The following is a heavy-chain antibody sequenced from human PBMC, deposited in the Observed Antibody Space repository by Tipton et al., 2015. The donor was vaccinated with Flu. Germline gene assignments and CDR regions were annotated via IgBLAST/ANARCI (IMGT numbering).Heavy chain of an antibody. Sequence: TLSLTCTVSGYSISGGFYWGWIRQPPGKGLEWIGNIYHSGSTFYNPSLKSRVTISVDTSKNQFSLKLSSVTAADTAVYYCARTGYSSSWLYFQHWGQGTLVTVSS. CDR3: ARTGYSSSWLYFQH. CDR1: GYSISGGFY. J-gene: IGHJ1*01. D-gene: IGHD6-13*01. CDR2: IYHSGST. V-gene: IGHV4-38-2*02.